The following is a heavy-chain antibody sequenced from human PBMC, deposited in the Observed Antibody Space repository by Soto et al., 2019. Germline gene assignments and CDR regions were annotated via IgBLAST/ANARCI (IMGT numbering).Heavy chain of an antibody. V-gene: IGHV3-21*02. CDR1: GFSFSSYN. J-gene: IGHJ4*02. D-gene: IGHD2-15*01. CDR3: ARDPPLSSIVVVGVDDF. Sequence: EVQLVESGGGLVKPGGSLRLSCAASGFSFSSYNMNWFRQAPVKGLEWVSSISSLSTYTNYADSVKGRFTISRDNDKNSLYLQMDSLRVEDTAVYYCARDPPLSSIVVVGVDDFWGQGTLVTVSS. CDR2: ISSLSTYT.